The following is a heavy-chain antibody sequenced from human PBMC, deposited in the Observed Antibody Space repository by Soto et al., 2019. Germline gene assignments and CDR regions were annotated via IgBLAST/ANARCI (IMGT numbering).Heavy chain of an antibody. CDR2: IYHSGTT. V-gene: IGHV4-30-4*01. CDR1: GGSISSGDHY. J-gene: IGHJ4*02. D-gene: IGHD3-22*01. Sequence: SETLSLTCTVSGGSISSGDHYWSWVRQPPGKGLEWIAYIYHSGTTYYNPSLKSRVTMSVDTSKSQFSLKLSSVTAADTAVYYCATYYDSSGPTFDYWGQGALVTVSS. CDR3: ATYYDSSGPTFDY.